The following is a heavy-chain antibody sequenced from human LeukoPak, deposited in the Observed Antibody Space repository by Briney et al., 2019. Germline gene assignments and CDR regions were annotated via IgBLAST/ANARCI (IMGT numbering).Heavy chain of an antibody. D-gene: IGHD1-26*01. V-gene: IGHV4-59*01. CDR3: ARDSATYSLDY. J-gene: IGHJ4*02. Sequence: SETLSLTCTVSGGSISSYYWSWIRQPPGRGLEWIGYIYYSGSTNYNPSLKSRVTISVDTSENQFSLKLSSVTAADTAVYYCARDSATYSLDYWGQGTLVTVSS. CDR1: GGSISSYY. CDR2: IYYSGST.